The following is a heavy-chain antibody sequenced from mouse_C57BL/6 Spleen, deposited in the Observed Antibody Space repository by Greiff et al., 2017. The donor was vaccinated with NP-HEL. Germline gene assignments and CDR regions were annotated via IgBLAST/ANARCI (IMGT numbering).Heavy chain of an antibody. CDR2: IDPNSGGT. CDR1: GYTFTSYW. CDR3: ERMETAQATYYAMDY. Sequence: QVQLQQPGAELVKPGASVKLSCKASGYTFTSYWMHWVKQRPGRGLEWIGRIDPNSGGTKYNEKFKSKATMTVDKPSSTAYMQLSSLTSEDSSVYYGERMETAQATYYAMDYWGQGTSVTFSS. D-gene: IGHD3-2*02. J-gene: IGHJ4*01. V-gene: IGHV1-72*01.